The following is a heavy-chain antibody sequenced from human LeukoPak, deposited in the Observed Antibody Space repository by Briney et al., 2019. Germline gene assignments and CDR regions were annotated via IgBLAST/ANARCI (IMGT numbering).Heavy chain of an antibody. D-gene: IGHD1-1*01. J-gene: IGHJ4*03. CDR3: ARESYDAWDY. V-gene: IGHV4-4*07. CDR1: GGSISTYY. Sequence: SETLSLTCTVSGGSISTYYWSWFRQPAGKGLEWIGRIYTTGSTNYNPSLESRVTMSGDTSKNQFSLKLSSVTAADTAVYYCARESYDAWDYWGQGTTVTVSS. CDR2: IYTTGST.